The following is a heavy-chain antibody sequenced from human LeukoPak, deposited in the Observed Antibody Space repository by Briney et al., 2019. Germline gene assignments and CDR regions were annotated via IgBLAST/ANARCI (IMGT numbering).Heavy chain of an antibody. CDR1: GHSISSPYY. Sequence: PSETLSLTCTVSGHSISSPYYWAWIRQPPGKGLEWIRSISYGATTYYKPSLKSRLTISIDVSKNHFSLELTSVTATDTAVYYCARGVYGSQDYWGQGSLVTVSS. CDR3: ARGVYGSQDY. V-gene: IGHV4-38-2*02. D-gene: IGHD1-26*01. J-gene: IGHJ4*02. CDR2: ISYGATT.